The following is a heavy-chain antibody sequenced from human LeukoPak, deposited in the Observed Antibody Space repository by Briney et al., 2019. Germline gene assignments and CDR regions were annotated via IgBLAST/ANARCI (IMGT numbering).Heavy chain of an antibody. J-gene: IGHJ6*02. CDR2: IKSKTDGGTT. V-gene: IGHV3-15*01. CDR3: TTDWMTTVTTRVYYYYGMDV. Sequence: GGSLRLSCAAPGFTFSNAWMSWVRQAPGKGLEWVGRIKSKTDGGTTDYAAPVKGRFTISRDDSKNTLYLQMNSLKTEDTAVYYCTTDWMTTVTTRVYYYYGMDVWGQGTTVTVSS. CDR1: GFTFSNAW. D-gene: IGHD4-11*01.